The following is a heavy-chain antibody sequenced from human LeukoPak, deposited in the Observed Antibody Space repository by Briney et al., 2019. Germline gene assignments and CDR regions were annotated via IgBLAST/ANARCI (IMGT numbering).Heavy chain of an antibody. CDR2: INPSGGST. J-gene: IGHJ6*02. CDR3: VRARLVGYGMDV. CDR1: GYTFTSYY. D-gene: IGHD3-9*01. Sequence: ASVKVSCKASGYTFTSYYMHWVRQAPGQGLEWMGIINPSGGSTSYAQKFQGRVTMTRDTSTSTVYMELSSLRSEDTAVYYCVRARLVGYGMDVWGQGTTVTVSS. V-gene: IGHV1-46*01.